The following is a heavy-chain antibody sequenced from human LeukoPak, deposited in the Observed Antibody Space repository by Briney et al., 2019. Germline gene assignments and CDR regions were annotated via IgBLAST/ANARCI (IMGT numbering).Heavy chain of an antibody. D-gene: IGHD6-13*01. V-gene: IGHV3-21*01. Sequence: GGSLRLSCAASGFTFSSYSMNWVRQAPGKGLEWVSSISSSSSYIYYADSVKGRFTISRDNAKNSLYLQMNSLRAEDTAVYYCARDGVRNIAAASLAYWGQGTAVTVSS. CDR2: ISSSSSYI. J-gene: IGHJ4*02. CDR3: ARDGVRNIAAASLAY. CDR1: GFTFSSYS.